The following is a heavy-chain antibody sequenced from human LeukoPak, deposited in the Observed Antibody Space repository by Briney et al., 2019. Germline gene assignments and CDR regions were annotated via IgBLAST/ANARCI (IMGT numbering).Heavy chain of an antibody. CDR3: AREFTYGSGSQGQVD. J-gene: IGHJ4*02. CDR1: GYSISSGYY. Sequence: KPSETLSLTCTVSGYSISSGYYWGWIRQPPGKGLEWIGYIYYSGSTYYNPSLKSRVTISVDTSKNQFSLKLSSVTAADTAVYYCAREFTYGSGSQGQVDWGQGTLVTVSS. CDR2: IYYSGST. V-gene: IGHV4-38-2*02. D-gene: IGHD3-10*01.